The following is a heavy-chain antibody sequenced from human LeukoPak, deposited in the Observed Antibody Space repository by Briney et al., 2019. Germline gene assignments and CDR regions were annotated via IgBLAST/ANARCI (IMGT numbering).Heavy chain of an antibody. CDR1: GFTFSSYS. V-gene: IGHV3-21*01. Sequence: GGSLRLSCAASGFTFSSYSMNWVRQAPGKGLEWVSSISSGSSYIYYADSVKGRFTISRDNAKNSLYLQMNSLRAEDTAVYYCARGKSNYGDYVDYWGRGTLVTVSS. CDR2: ISSGSSYI. D-gene: IGHD4-17*01. CDR3: ARGKSNYGDYVDY. J-gene: IGHJ4*02.